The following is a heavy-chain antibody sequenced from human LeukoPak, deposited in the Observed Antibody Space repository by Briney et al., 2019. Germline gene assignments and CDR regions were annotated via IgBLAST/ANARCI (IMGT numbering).Heavy chain of an antibody. Sequence: GGSLKLSCAASGFTFSNDWMTWVRQAPGKGLEGVANIKQDGSEDYYLDSVKGRFTISRENAKSSMWLQMNRLRDDDTAVSYCARDQTPFYWGQGSLVTVSS. D-gene: IGHD2-15*01. J-gene: IGHJ4*02. CDR3: ARDQTPFY. CDR1: GFTFSNDW. CDR2: IKQDGSED. V-gene: IGHV3-7*01.